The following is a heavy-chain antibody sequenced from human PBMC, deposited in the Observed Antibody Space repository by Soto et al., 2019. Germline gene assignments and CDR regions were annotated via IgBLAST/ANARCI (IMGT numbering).Heavy chain of an antibody. CDR2: IYYSGST. CDR3: ARYGDYVFDWFDP. D-gene: IGHD4-17*01. Sequence: PSETLSLTCTVSGGSISSYYWSWIRQPPGKGLEWIGYIYYSGSTNYNPSPKSRVTISVDTSKNQFSLKLSSVTAADTAVYYCARYGDYVFDWFDPWGQGTLVTVSS. V-gene: IGHV4-59*01. J-gene: IGHJ5*02. CDR1: GGSISSYY.